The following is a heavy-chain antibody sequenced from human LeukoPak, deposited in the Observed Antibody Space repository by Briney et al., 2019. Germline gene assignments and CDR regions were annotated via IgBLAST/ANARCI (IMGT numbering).Heavy chain of an antibody. D-gene: IGHD3-22*01. CDR2: MNPNRGNT. Sequence: ASVKVSCKASGYTFTTYDINWVRQATGQGLEWMGWMNPNRGNTGYEQKFQGRVTMTGNTSISTAYMELSSLRSEDTAVYYCARGYYDTNGYYYRLDSWGKGTLVTVSS. V-gene: IGHV1-8*01. CDR1: GYTFTTYD. J-gene: IGHJ4*02. CDR3: ARGYYDTNGYYYRLDS.